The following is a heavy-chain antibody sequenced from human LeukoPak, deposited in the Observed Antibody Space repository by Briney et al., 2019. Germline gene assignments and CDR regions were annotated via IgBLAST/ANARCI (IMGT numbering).Heavy chain of an antibody. D-gene: IGHD6-19*01. CDR1: GYTFTNYT. CDR2: INTNTGNP. J-gene: IGHJ6*03. CDR3: ARTSSGWSSWGEYYYYYMDV. V-gene: IGHV7-4-1*02. Sequence: GASVKVSCKASGYTFTNYTMNWVRQAPGQGLEWMGCINTNTGNPTYAQGFTGRFVFSLDTSVSTTYLQISSLKAEDTAVYYCARTSSGWSSWGEYYYYYMDVWGKGTTVTVSS.